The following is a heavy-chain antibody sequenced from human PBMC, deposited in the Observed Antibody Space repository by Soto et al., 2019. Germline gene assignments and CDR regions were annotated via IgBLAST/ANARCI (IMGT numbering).Heavy chain of an antibody. CDR1: GYTLTSFG. CDR2: AYNGNT. V-gene: IGHV1-18*01. Sequence: ASVKVSCKAFGYTLTSFGISWVRQAPGQGLEWMGAYNGNTNYEQKFQGRVTMTTDTSTSTVYMELRSLRSDDTAVYYCARGGRGMRAFDIWGQGTMGTVSS. J-gene: IGHJ3*02. D-gene: IGHD2-8*01. CDR3: ARGGRGMRAFDI.